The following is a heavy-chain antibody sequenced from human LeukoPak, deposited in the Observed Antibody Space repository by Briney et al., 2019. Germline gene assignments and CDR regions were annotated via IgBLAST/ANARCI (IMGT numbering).Heavy chain of an antibody. CDR3: ARGAYSSSSDH. D-gene: IGHD6-6*01. CDR1: GFTFSSYW. CDR2: IKQDGSDK. J-gene: IGHJ4*02. V-gene: IGHV3-7*05. Sequence: GGSLRLSCAASGFTFSSYWMSWARQAPGKGPQWVASIKQDGSDKYYVDSVKGRFTISRDNAKNSLYLQMNSLRAEDTAVYYCARGAYSSSSDHWGQGTLVTVSS.